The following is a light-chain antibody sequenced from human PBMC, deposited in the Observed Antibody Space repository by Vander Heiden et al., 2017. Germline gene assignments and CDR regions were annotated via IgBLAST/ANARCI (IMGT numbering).Light chain of an antibody. J-gene: IGKJ4*01. CDR2: AAS. V-gene: IGKV1-39*01. Sequence: DIQMTQSPSSLSASVGDRVTITCRASQSISSYLNWYQQKPGKAPKLLIYAASSLQSGVPSRFSGSGYGTDFTLTISSRQPEDFAAYYCQQNDSNPPDTFGGGTKVEIK. CDR1: QSISSY. CDR3: QQNDSNPPDT.